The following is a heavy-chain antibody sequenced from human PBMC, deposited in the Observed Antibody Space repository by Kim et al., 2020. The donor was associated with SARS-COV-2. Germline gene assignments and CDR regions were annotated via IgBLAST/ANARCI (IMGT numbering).Heavy chain of an antibody. V-gene: IGHV3-23*03. CDR2: IYSGGSST. D-gene: IGHD1-26*01. J-gene: IGHJ4*02. Sequence: GGSLRLSCAASGFTFSSYAMSWVRQAPGKGLEWVSVIYSGGSSTYYADSVKGRFTISRDNSKNTLYLQMNSLRAEDTAVYYCAKGTYSVSYGSLDYWGQGSLVTLSS. CDR1: GFTFSSYA. CDR3: AKGTYSVSYGSLDY.